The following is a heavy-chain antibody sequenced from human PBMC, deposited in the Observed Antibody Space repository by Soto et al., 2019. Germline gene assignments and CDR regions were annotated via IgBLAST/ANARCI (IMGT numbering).Heavy chain of an antibody. V-gene: IGHV3-23*01. D-gene: IGHD3-16*01. CDR3: ANGGEWRDWFDP. CDR2: ISGSGGST. CDR1: GFTFSSYA. Sequence: EVQLLESGGGLVQPGGSLRLSCAASGFTFSSYAMSWVRQAPGKGLEWVSAISGSGGSTYYADSVKGRFTISRDNSKNTLYLQMNSLRAEDTAVYYCANGGEWRDWFDPWGQGTLVTVSS. J-gene: IGHJ5*02.